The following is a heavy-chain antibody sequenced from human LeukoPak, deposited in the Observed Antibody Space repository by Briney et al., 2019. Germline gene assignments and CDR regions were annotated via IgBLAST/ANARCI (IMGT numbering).Heavy chain of an antibody. CDR1: GFTFSSYA. V-gene: IGHV3-23*01. Sequence: GGSLRLSCAASGFTFSSYAMSWVRQAPGKGLEWVSAISGSGGSTYYADSVKGRFTISGDNSKNTLYLQMNSLRAEDTAVYYCAKGGYSYGFSYFDYWGQGTLVTVSS. J-gene: IGHJ4*02. CDR3: AKGGYSYGFSYFDY. D-gene: IGHD5-18*01. CDR2: ISGSGGST.